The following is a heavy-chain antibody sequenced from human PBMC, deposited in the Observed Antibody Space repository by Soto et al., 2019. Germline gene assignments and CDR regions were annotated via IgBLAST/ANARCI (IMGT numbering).Heavy chain of an antibody. V-gene: IGHV3-21*01. Sequence: GGSLRLSCAASGFTFSSYSMNWVRQAPGKGLEWVSSISSSSSYIYYADSVKGRFTISRDNAKNSLYLQMNSLRAEDTAVYYCARTDVYGEYDRPYGMDGWGQGTTVTVSS. CDR3: ARTDVYGEYDRPYGMDG. J-gene: IGHJ6*02. CDR1: GFTFSSYS. D-gene: IGHD4-17*01. CDR2: ISSSSSYI.